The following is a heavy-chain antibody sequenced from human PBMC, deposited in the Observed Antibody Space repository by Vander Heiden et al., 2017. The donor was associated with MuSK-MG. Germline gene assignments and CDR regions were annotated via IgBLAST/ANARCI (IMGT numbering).Heavy chain of an antibody. V-gene: IGHV3-15*01. CDR2: ITSNSDGGTT. CDR1: GFTLSNAW. CDR3: LTITYDY. J-gene: IGHJ4*02. D-gene: IGHD1-20*01. Sequence: EVQLMESGGGWLKPGGSLGLPGPASGFTLSNAWMTWVRQAPGKGLEWVGHITSNSDGGTTDYAAPVKGRYTISRDDSKNTVYLQMNSLKTEDTAVYYCLTITYDYWGQGALVTVSS.